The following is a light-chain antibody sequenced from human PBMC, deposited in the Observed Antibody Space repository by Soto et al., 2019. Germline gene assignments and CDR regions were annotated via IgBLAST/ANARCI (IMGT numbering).Light chain of an antibody. J-gene: IGKJ1*01. CDR2: GAS. V-gene: IGKV3-20*01. CDR3: QYYGSSPWT. Sequence: EIVLTQSPGTLSLSPGERATLSCRASQSVSSTYLAWYQHKPGQAPRLLIYGASRRAPGIPDRFGGSGSGKDFTLTISRLEPEDFAVYYCQYYGSSPWTFGQGTKVEL. CDR1: QSVSSTY.